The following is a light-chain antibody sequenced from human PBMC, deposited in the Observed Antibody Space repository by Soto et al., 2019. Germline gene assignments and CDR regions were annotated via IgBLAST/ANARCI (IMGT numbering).Light chain of an antibody. CDR2: DAS. Sequence: EIVLTQSPATLSLSPGDRATLSCRASQSVSNYLAWYQQKPGQAPRLLIFDASHRATGIPARFSGSGSGTDFTLTISSLEPEDFAVYYCQQRSDWPITFGPGTKVDNK. J-gene: IGKJ3*01. V-gene: IGKV3-11*01. CDR1: QSVSNY. CDR3: QQRSDWPIT.